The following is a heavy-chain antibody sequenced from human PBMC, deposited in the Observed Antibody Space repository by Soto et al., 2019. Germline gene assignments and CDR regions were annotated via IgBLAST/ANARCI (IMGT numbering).Heavy chain of an antibody. CDR1: GYKFTTYF. V-gene: IGHV1-46*01. Sequence: ASVKVSCKASGYKFTTYFIHWVRQAPGQGLGWMGMIHPSGDTGYAQKFRGRVTITIDTSTTTAYMELRNLTSEDTAVYFSVRGYCTTSPCSGDFQFWGQGTLVTVSS. CDR2: IHPSGDT. CDR3: VRGYCTTSPCSGDFQF. J-gene: IGHJ1*01. D-gene: IGHD2-15*01.